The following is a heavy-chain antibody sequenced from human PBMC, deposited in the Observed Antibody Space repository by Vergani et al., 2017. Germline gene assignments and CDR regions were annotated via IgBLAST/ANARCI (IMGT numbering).Heavy chain of an antibody. CDR2: IWYDGSNK. CDR1: GFTFSSYG. Sequence: QVQLVESGGGVVQPGRSLRLSCAASGFTFSSYGMHWVRQAPGKGLEWVAVIWYDGSNKYYADSVKGRFTISRDNSKNTLYLQMNSLRAEDTAVYYCAKEGVEYSGYDSILDWGQGTLVTVSS. J-gene: IGHJ4*02. CDR3: AKEGVEYSGYDSILD. D-gene: IGHD5-12*01. V-gene: IGHV3-33*06.